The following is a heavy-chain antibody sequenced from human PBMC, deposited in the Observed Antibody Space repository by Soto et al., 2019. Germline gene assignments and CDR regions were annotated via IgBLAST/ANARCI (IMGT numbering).Heavy chain of an antibody. CDR2: ISGSGGST. Sequence: WGSLRLSCAASGFTFSSYAMSWVRQAPGKGLEWVSAISGSGGSTYYADSVKGRFTISRDNSKNTLYLQMNSLRAEDTAVYYCAKDYGDYVYWYFDLWGRGTLVTVSS. J-gene: IGHJ2*01. D-gene: IGHD4-17*01. CDR1: GFTFSSYA. V-gene: IGHV3-23*01. CDR3: AKDYGDYVYWYFDL.